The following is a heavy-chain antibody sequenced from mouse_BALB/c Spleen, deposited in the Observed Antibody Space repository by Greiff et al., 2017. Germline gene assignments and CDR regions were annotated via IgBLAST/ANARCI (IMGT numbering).Heavy chain of an antibody. CDR3: ARQGDYGNAFAY. D-gene: IGHD2-1*01. CDR1: GFTFSSYT. J-gene: IGHJ3*01. CDR2: ISSGGGNT. Sequence: EVMLVESGGGLVKPGGSLKLSCAASGFTFSSYTMSWVRQTPEKRLEWVATISSGGGNTYYPDSVKGRFTISRDNAKNTLYLQMSSLKSEDTAMYYCARQGDYGNAFAYWGQGTLVTVSA. V-gene: IGHV5-9*01.